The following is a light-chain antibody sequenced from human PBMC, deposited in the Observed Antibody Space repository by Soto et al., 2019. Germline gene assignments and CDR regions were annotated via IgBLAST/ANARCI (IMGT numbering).Light chain of an antibody. CDR3: QQYASSPP. CDR2: GAS. Sequence: EIVLTQSPGTLSLSPGERATLSCRASQSVSSGYLAWYQQKPGQAPRLLIYGASSRATGIPDRFSGSGSAKDFPLTISILEAADFAECYWQQYASSPPFRGGTKVQIK. CDR1: QSVSSGY. V-gene: IGKV3-20*01. J-gene: IGKJ4*01.